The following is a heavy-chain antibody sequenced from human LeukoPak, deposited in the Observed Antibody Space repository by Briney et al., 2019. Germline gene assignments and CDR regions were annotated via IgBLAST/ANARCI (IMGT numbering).Heavy chain of an antibody. Sequence: PGGSLTLSCAASGFTFSSHAMSWVRQAPGKGLEWVSAISGGGGSTYYADSVKGRFSISRDNSKNTLYLQMNSLRAEDTAVYYCAKDGGFGYSYGPVDYWGQGTLVTVSS. CDR2: ISGGGGST. CDR1: GFTFSSHA. J-gene: IGHJ4*02. D-gene: IGHD5-18*01. V-gene: IGHV3-23*01. CDR3: AKDGGFGYSYGPVDY.